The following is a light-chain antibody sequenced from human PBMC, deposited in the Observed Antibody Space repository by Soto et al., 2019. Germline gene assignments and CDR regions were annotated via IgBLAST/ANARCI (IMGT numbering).Light chain of an antibody. J-gene: IGKJ2*01. CDR2: LGS. Sequence: DIVITQSPLSLSVTPGEPASISCRTSESLLSTHGYNYFDWYLQKPGQSPQLLIYLGSNRASGVPDRFSGSGSGTDFTLKISRVEAVDVGVYYCMQVLQTPFTFGQGTKLEIK. CDR1: ESLLSTHGYNY. CDR3: MQVLQTPFT. V-gene: IGKV2-28*01.